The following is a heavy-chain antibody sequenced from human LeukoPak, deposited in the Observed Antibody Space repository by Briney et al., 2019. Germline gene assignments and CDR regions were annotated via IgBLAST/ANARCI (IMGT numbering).Heavy chain of an antibody. CDR2: MKRDGSEV. V-gene: IGHV3-7*01. D-gene: IGHD2-2*02. CDR3: ARYTEYYFDY. CDR1: GCTFSTYW. J-gene: IGHJ4*02. Sequence: VWSLRLSCAASGCTFSTYWMTWVRQAPVKGLEWVANMKRDGSEVYYANSVKGHFTISRDNAKNSLYLQMNSLRAEDTAVYYCARYTEYYFDYWGRGALVTVSS.